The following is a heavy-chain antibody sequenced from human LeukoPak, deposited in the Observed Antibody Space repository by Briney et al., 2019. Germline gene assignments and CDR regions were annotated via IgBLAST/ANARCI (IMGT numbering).Heavy chain of an antibody. CDR3: ARAARDFGF. Sequence: GGSLRLSCAASGFTFDDYAMHWVRQAPGKGLEWVSGISWNSGSIGYADSVKGRFTISRDNAKNSLYLQMNSLRAEDTAVYYCARAARDFGFWGQGTLVTVSS. V-gene: IGHV3-9*01. J-gene: IGHJ4*02. CDR1: GFTFDDYA. CDR2: ISWNSGSI.